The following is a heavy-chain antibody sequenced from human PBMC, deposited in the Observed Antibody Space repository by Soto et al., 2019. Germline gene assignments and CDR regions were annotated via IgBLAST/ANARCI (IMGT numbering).Heavy chain of an antibody. J-gene: IGHJ5*02. CDR3: ARDFVSPLPAAINLNWNWFDP. V-gene: IGHV3-33*01. CDR2: IWYDGSNK. Sequence: PGGSLRLPCAASGFTFSSYGMHWVRQAPGKGLEWVAVIWYDGSNKYYADSVKGRFTISRDNSKNTLYLQMNSLRAEDTAVYYCARDFVSPLPAAINLNWNWFDPWGQGTLVTVSS. D-gene: IGHD2-2*01. CDR1: GFTFSSYG.